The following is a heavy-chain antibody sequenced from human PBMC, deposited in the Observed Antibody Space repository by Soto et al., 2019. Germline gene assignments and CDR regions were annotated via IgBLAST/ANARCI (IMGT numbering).Heavy chain of an antibody. V-gene: IGHV4-59*01. CDR2: ISDGEST. Sequence: PSETLSLTCNVSGGSIYTCYCNWIRQSPGKGLEWIGYISDGESTNYNPSLKVRGTISVDTSKKQISLTLSSVTAADTARSVCAGYCSCSMCPEGHLFAMEVRGQGTTVTLSS. CDR1: GGSIYTCY. D-gene: IGHD2-2*01. J-gene: IGHJ6*02. CDR3: AGYCSCSMCPEGHLFAMEV.